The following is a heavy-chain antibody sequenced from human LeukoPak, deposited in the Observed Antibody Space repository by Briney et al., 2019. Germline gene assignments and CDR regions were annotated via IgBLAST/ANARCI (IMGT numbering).Heavy chain of an antibody. J-gene: IGHJ4*02. CDR2: ISAYNGNT. CDR3: AREAKDYYDSSGYYYVFDY. Sequence: GASVKVSCKASGYTFTSYYMHWVRQAPGQGLEWMGWISAYNGNTNYAQKLQGRVTMTTDTSTSTAYMELRSLRSDDTAVYYCAREAKDYYDSSGYYYVFDYWGQGTLVTVSS. V-gene: IGHV1-18*04. D-gene: IGHD3-22*01. CDR1: GYTFTSYY.